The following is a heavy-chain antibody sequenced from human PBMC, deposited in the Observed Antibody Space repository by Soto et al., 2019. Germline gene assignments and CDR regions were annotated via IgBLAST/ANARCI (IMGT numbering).Heavy chain of an antibody. CDR3: AKEYSSSSGGYFDS. CDR1: GFTFSNYV. J-gene: IGHJ4*02. D-gene: IGHD6-6*01. CDR2: ISGTGYST. V-gene: IGHV3-23*01. Sequence: EVQLLESGRSLVQPGGSLRLSCAASGFTFSNYVMSWVHQAPGKGLEWVSGISGTGYSTYYADSVKGRFTISRDNSKRTLYLQMNSLSPEDSAVYYCAKEYSSSSGGYFDSWGQGTLVTVSS.